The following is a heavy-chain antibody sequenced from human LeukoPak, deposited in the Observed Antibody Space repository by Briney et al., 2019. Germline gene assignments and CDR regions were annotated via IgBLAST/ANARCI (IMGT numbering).Heavy chain of an antibody. CDR1: GFTFSSYA. Sequence: GSLRLSCAASGFTFSSYAMSWVRQAPGKGLEWVSAIGGSGGSTYYADSVKGRFTISRDNSKNTLYLQMNSLRAEDTAVYYCAKDSLRGDYYYYMDVWGKGTTVTVSS. J-gene: IGHJ6*03. CDR3: AKDSLRGDYYYYMDV. CDR2: IGGSGGST. V-gene: IGHV3-23*01. D-gene: IGHD4-17*01.